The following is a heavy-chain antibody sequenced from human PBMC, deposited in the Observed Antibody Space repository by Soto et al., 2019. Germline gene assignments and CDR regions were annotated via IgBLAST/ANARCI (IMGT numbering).Heavy chain of an antibody. V-gene: IGHV4-39*01. CDR2: IYYSGST. D-gene: IGHD6-13*01. J-gene: IGHJ4*02. Sequence: SETLSLTCTVSGGSISSSSYYWGWIRQPPGKGLEWIGSIYYSGSTYYNPSLKSRVTISVDTSKNQFSLRLSSVTAADTAVYYCARHEDFFSSSLVDYWGQGTLVTVSS. CDR3: ARHEDFFSSSLVDY. CDR1: GGSISSSSYY.